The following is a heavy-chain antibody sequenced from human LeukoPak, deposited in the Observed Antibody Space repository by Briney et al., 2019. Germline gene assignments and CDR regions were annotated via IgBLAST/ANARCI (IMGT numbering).Heavy chain of an antibody. CDR3: ATDFAYSSGWYSQH. J-gene: IGHJ1*01. Sequence: GASVKVSCKASGGTFSSYAISWVRQAPGQGLEWMGGIIPIFGTANYAQKFQGRVTITADESTSTAYMELSSLRSEDTAVYYCATDFAYSSGWYSQHWGQGTLVTVSS. CDR1: GGTFSSYA. V-gene: IGHV1-69*13. CDR2: IIPIFGTA. D-gene: IGHD6-19*01.